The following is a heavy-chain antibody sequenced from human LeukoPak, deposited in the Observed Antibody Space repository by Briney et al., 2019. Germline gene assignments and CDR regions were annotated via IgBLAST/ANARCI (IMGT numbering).Heavy chain of an antibody. CDR3: ARNIRYCGGDCYQTVFDY. D-gene: IGHD2-21*01. J-gene: IGHJ4*02. V-gene: IGHV4-39*01. CDR1: GGSISSSSYY. CDR2: IYYSGPT. Sequence: SETLSLTCTVSGGSISSSSYYWGWIRQPPGKRLEWIGSIYYSGPTYYNPSPKSRVTISVDTSKNQFSLKLSSVPAADTAVYYCARNIRYCGGDCYQTVFDYWGQGTLVTVSS.